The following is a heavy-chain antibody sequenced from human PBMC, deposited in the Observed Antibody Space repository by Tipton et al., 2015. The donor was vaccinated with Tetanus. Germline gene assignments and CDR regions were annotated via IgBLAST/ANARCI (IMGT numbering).Heavy chain of an antibody. CDR2: VIPIFRTT. V-gene: IGHV1-69*06. CDR3: ARGGYESDTYSYYYYSMDV. CDR1: GGAFSSSA. Sequence: QVQLVQSGAEVKKPGSSVKVSCKASGGAFSSSAFSWVRQAPGQGLEWMGGVIPIFRTTTYAQKFQGTVTITADKSTSTVYMELSSLRSEDTATYYCARGGYESDTYSYYYYSMDVWGQGTTVTVSS. D-gene: IGHD3-22*01. J-gene: IGHJ6*02.